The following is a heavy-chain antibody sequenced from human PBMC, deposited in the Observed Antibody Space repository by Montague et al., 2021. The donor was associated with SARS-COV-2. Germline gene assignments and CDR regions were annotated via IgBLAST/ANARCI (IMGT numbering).Heavy chain of an antibody. J-gene: IGHJ5*02. CDR1: GGSISSSSYY. Sequence: SETLSLTCTVSGGSISSSSYYWGWIRQPPGKGLEWIGSIYYSGSTYYNPSLKSRVTISVDTSKNQFSLKLSSVTAADTAVYYCARSPTYYHILTGYFTGPNRLDPWGQGTLVTVSS. CDR3: ARSPTYYHILTGYFTGPNRLDP. CDR2: IYYSGST. D-gene: IGHD3-9*01. V-gene: IGHV4-39*01.